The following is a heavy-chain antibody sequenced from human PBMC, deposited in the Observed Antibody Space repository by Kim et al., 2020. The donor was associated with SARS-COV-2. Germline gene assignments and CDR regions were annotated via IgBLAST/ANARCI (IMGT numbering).Heavy chain of an antibody. J-gene: IGHJ5*02. CDR2: ISGSGGST. CDR1: GFTFSSYA. V-gene: IGHV3-23*01. D-gene: IGHD2-2*01. CDR3: AKDLSYCSSTSCYRWFDP. Sequence: GGSLRLSCAASGFTFSSYAMSWVRQAPGKGLEWVSAISGSGGSTYYADSVKGRFTISRDNSKNTLYLQMNSLRAEDTAVYYCAKDLSYCSSTSCYRWFDPWGQGTLVTVSS.